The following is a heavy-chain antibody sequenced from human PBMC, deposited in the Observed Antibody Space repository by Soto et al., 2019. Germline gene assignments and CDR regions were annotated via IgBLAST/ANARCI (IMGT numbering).Heavy chain of an antibody. CDR2: ISGSGGST. Sequence: PGGSLRLSCAASGFTFSSYAMSWVRQAPGKGLGWVSAISGSGGSTYYADSVRGRFTISRDNSKNTLYLQMNSLRAEDTAVYYCANCGGDCYWAGDYGMDVWGQGTTVTVSS. CDR3: ANCGGDCYWAGDYGMDV. J-gene: IGHJ6*02. V-gene: IGHV3-23*01. D-gene: IGHD2-21*02. CDR1: GFTFSSYA.